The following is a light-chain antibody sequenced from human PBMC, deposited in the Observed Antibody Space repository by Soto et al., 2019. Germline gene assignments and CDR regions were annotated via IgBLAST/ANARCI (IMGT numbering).Light chain of an antibody. CDR1: QSVSLS. CDR2: GAS. CDR3: QQYHIWPSWT. J-gene: IGKJ1*01. V-gene: IGKV3-15*01. Sequence: EIVLTQSPATLSVSLGDSATLSCRASQSVSLSLAWYQMRPGQPHRLLISGASTRATDIPARFSGSGAGTDFTLTISSLQSEDFAVYFCQQYHIWPSWTFGQGTKVELK.